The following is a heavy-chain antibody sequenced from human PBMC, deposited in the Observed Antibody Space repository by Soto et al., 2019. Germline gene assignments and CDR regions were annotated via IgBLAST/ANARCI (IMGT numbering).Heavy chain of an antibody. CDR3: ARAHHCLRDTCSYFFAS. J-gene: IGHJ4*02. Sequence: SLTCSVSGASISNDNYYWSWIRQHPGKGLEWRGYIYYNGNTYYGPSLKSRISISVDTSKNQFFLKVTSVTAADTAAYHCARAHHCLRDTCSYFFASWGRGTLVTVSS. D-gene: IGHD2-21*01. V-gene: IGHV4-31*03. CDR2: IYYNGNT. CDR1: GASISNDNYY.